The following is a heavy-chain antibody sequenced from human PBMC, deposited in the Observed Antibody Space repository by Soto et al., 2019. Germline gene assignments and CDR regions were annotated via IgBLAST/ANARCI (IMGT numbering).Heavy chain of an antibody. CDR3: ARRPYYYDSPGPPR. CDR1: GGSISSGDYY. Sequence: PSETLSLTCTVSGGSISSGDYYWSWIRQPPGKGLEWIGYIYYSGSTYYNPSLKSRVTISVDTSKNQFSLKLSSVTAADTAVYYCARRPYYYDSPGPPRWGQGILVTVSS. V-gene: IGHV4-30-4*01. D-gene: IGHD3-22*01. CDR2: IYYSGST. J-gene: IGHJ4*02.